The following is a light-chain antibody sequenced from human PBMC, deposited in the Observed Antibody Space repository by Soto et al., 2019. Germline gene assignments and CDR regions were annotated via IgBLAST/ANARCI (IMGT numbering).Light chain of an antibody. CDR3: QQYNSFST. Sequence: DIQMTQSPSTLSASVGDRVTITCRASQSISNWLAWYQQKLGEAPKLLIYDASTLNSGVPSRFSGSGSETEFSLTISGLQPDDFATYYCQQYNSFSTFGQGTRVEIK. CDR1: QSISNW. J-gene: IGKJ1*01. CDR2: DAS. V-gene: IGKV1-5*01.